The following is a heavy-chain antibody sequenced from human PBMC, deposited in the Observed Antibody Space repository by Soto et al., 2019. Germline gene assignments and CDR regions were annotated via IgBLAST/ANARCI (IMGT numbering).Heavy chain of an antibody. V-gene: IGHV3-23*01. CDR3: AKADIYDSSGYRPHGVDY. Sequence: PGGSLRLSCAASGFTFSSYAMSWVRQAPGKGLEWASAISGSGGSTYYADSVKGRFTISRDNSKNTLYLQMNSLRAEDTAVYYCAKADIYDSSGYRPHGVDYWGQGTLVTVSS. CDR1: GFTFSSYA. D-gene: IGHD3-22*01. J-gene: IGHJ4*02. CDR2: ISGSGGST.